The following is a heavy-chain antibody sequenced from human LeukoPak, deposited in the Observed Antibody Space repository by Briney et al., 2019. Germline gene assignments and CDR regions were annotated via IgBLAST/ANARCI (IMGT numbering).Heavy chain of an antibody. Sequence: SETLSLTCTVSGGSVSSDSYYWSWIRQPPGKGLEWIGYIYYSGSTNYNPSLKSRVTISVDTSKNQFSLKLSSVTAADTAVYYCARDDGYGDSYYFDYWGQGTLVTVSS. J-gene: IGHJ4*02. V-gene: IGHV4-61*01. CDR1: GGSVSSDSYY. CDR3: ARDDGYGDSYYFDY. D-gene: IGHD4-17*01. CDR2: IYYSGST.